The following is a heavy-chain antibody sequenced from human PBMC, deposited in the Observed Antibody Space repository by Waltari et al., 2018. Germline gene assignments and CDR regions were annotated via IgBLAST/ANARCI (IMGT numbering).Heavy chain of an antibody. CDR2: IYYSGST. D-gene: IGHD3-10*01. CDR3: ARGPPDYGSYFDY. J-gene: IGHJ4*02. CDR1: GGSISSYY. V-gene: IGHV4-59*01. Sequence: QVQLQESGPGLVKPSETLSLTCTVSGGSISSYYWSWIRQPPGKGLEWIGYIYYSGSTNYNPSLKSRVTISVDTSKNQFSLKLSSVTAADTAVYYCARGPPDYGSYFDYWGQGTLVTVSS.